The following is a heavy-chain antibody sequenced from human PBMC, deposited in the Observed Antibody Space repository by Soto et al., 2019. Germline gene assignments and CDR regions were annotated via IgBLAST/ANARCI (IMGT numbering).Heavy chain of an antibody. CDR3: ARDDAFGNENGFDI. J-gene: IGHJ3*02. CDR1: AFTFIAYG. Sequence: GGSLRLSCAASAFTFIAYGFHWVRQAPGKGLEWLAVIVSDGSKEYYADSVEGRFTISRDNYKETLYLQLNSLRAEDTAVYYCARDDAFGNENGFDIWGQGTMVTVSS. V-gene: IGHV3-33*01. D-gene: IGHD3-3*02. CDR2: IVSDGSKE.